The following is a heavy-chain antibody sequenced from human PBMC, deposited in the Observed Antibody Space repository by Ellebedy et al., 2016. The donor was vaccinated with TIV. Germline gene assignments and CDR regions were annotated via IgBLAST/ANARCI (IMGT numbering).Heavy chain of an antibody. Sequence: GGSLRLXXAASGFTFSNYAMSWVRQPPGKGLEWVSSINGRGDRTYYADSVKGRFTISRDNSKNVIYLQMNGLRAEDTAIYYCAKPARTDATDFWGQGTLVTVSS. CDR3: AKPARTDATDF. CDR1: GFTFSNYA. D-gene: IGHD4-17*01. CDR2: INGRGDRT. V-gene: IGHV3-23*01. J-gene: IGHJ4*02.